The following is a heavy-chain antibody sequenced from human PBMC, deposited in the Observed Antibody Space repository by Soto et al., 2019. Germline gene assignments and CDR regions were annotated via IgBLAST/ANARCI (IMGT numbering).Heavy chain of an antibody. J-gene: IGHJ6*02. D-gene: IGHD4-17*01. Sequence: GGSLRLSCAASGFTFSSYGMHWVRQAPGKGLEWVAVIWYDGSNKYYADSVKGRFTISRDNSKNTLYLQMNSLRAEDTAVYYCAREYTTVTTLRYYYYYGMDVWGQGTTVTVSS. CDR2: IWYDGSNK. CDR1: GFTFSSYG. CDR3: AREYTTVTTLRYYYYYGMDV. V-gene: IGHV3-33*01.